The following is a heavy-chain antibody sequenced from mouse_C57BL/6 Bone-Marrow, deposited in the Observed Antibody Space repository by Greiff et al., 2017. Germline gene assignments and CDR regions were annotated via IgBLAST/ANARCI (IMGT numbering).Heavy chain of an antibody. J-gene: IGHJ3*01. CDR3: AIWSDGDFAY. D-gene: IGHD1-1*02. CDR2: ISNLAYSI. Sequence: EVQRVESGGGLVQPGGSLKLSFAASGFTFSDYGMAWVRQAPRKGPEWVAFISNLAYSIYYADTVTGRFTISRENAKNTLDLEMSSLRSEDTAMYYCAIWSDGDFAYWGQGTLVTVSA. V-gene: IGHV5-15*01. CDR1: GFTFSDYG.